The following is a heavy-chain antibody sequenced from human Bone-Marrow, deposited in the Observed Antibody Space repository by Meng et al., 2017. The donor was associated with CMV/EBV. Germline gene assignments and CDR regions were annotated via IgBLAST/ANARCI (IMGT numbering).Heavy chain of an antibody. V-gene: IGHV3-74*01. CDR2: VYIDGTSI. J-gene: IGHJ4*02. Sequence: GESLKISCAASGFTLSAYWMHWVRQTPGQGLVWGSRVYIDGTSIGYADAVKGRFTISRDNAKNTLYLQMNGLRAEDTAVYYCARGQAAGGNVYIDYWGQGTLVTVSS. D-gene: IGHD4-23*01. CDR3: ARGQAAGGNVYIDY. CDR1: GFTLSAYW.